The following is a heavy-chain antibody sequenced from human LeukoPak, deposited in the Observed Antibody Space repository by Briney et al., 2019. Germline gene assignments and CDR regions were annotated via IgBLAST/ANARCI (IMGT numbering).Heavy chain of an antibody. V-gene: IGHV4-31*03. CDR1: GGSISSGGYY. CDR3: ERDLLPNYYDSSGLDAFDI. CDR2: IYYSGST. J-gene: IGHJ3*02. Sequence: PSETLSLTCTVSGGSISSGGYYWSWIRQHPGKGLEWIGYIYYSGSTYYNPSLKSRVTISVDTSKNQFSLKLSSVTAADTAVYYCERDLLPNYYDSSGLDAFDIWGQGTMVTVSS. D-gene: IGHD3-22*01.